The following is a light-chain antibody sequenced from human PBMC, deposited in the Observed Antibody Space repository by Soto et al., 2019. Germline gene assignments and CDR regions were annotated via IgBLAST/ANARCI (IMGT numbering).Light chain of an antibody. CDR1: QYINTR. CDR3: QQYGSSPWT. V-gene: IGKV3-20*01. J-gene: IGKJ1*01. CDR2: GAS. Sequence: EIVLTQSPATLSSFPGDRVTLSCRASQYINTRLAWYQHRPGQAPRLLIFGASYRATGIPARFSGSGSGTDFTLTISRLEPEDFAVYFCQQYGSSPWTFGQGTKVDI.